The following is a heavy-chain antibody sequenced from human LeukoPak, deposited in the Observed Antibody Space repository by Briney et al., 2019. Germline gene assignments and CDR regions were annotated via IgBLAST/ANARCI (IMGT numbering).Heavy chain of an antibody. D-gene: IGHD6-19*01. J-gene: IGHJ5*02. CDR1: GYTFTSYD. CDR3: ARRRRAVASFDP. Sequence: GASVKVSCKASGYTFTSYDINWVRQATGQGLEWMGWMNPNSGNTGYAQKFQGRVTMTRSTSISTAYMELSSLRSEDTAVYYCARRRRAVASFDPWGQGTLVTVSS. CDR2: MNPNSGNT. V-gene: IGHV1-8*01.